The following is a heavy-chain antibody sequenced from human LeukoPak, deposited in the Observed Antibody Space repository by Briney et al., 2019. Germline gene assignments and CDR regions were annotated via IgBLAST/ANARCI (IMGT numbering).Heavy chain of an antibody. D-gene: IGHD3-22*01. CDR3: ASETSSYYDSSGYLN. CDR1: GGSMSTYY. V-gene: IGHV4-59*01. J-gene: IGHJ4*02. CDR2: IYYSGST. Sequence: SETLSLTCTVSGGSMSTYYWSWIRQPPGKGLEWIGYIYYSGSTNYNPSLKSRVTISVDTSKNQFSLKLSSVTAADTAVYYCASETSSYYDSSGYLNWGQGTLVTVSS.